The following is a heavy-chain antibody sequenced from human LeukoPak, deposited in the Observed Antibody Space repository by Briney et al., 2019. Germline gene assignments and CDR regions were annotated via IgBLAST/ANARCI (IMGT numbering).Heavy chain of an antibody. D-gene: IGHD1-26*01. V-gene: IGHV4-4*02. CDR1: GGSISSYHW. CDR2: FYYGGGT. CDR3: ARDLAMPWEQPPNGMDV. J-gene: IGHJ6*02. Sequence: SGTLSLTCAVSGGSISSYHWWSWVRQSPGKGLEWIGSFYYGGGTFYNASLKSRLTMSVDTSENQFSLKLTSVTATDTAVYYCARDLAMPWEQPPNGMDVWGQGTTVTVSS.